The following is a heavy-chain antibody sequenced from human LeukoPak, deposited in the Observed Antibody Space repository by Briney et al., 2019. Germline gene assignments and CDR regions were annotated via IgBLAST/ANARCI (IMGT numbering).Heavy chain of an antibody. CDR2: IYSDGST. CDR1: GFTVTSNY. V-gene: IGHV3-66*02. Sequence: GGSLRLSCAASGFTVTSNYMSWVRQAPGKGVEWVSIIYSDGSTYYADSVKGRFTISRDNSKNTLYLQMNSLRLEDTAVYYCAREGSGWYPFDYWGQGTLVTVSS. CDR3: AREGSGWYPFDY. J-gene: IGHJ4*02. D-gene: IGHD6-19*01.